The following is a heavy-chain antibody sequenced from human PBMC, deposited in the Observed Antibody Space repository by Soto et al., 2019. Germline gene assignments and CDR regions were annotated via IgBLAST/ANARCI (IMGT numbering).Heavy chain of an antibody. CDR3: AGHGVVPTYTNFDY. CDR1: GGTISSSSYY. D-gene: IGHD1-1*01. J-gene: IGHJ4*02. Sequence: WETLSLTCTVSGGTISSSSYYWGWIRQPPGKGLEWTGSIYYSGNTYYNPSLKSRVTISVDTSKNQFSLRQTSVTAADTAVYYCAGHGVVPTYTNFDYWGQGTLVTVSS. CDR2: IYYSGNT. V-gene: IGHV4-39*01.